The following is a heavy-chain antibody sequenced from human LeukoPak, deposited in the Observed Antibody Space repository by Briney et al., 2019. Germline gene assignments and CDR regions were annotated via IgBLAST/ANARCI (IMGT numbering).Heavy chain of an antibody. CDR1: GFTFSSYA. J-gene: IGHJ4*02. CDR2: IRVSGGT. Sequence: PGGSLRLSRTTSGFTFSSYALSWVRQAPGKGLEWVSGIRVSGGTYYPDSVTGRFTISRDNSENTLYLQMSGLRAEDTAIYYCAKGTGDTAYYFDFWGQGVLVTVSS. CDR3: AKGTGDTAYYFDF. D-gene: IGHD7-27*01. V-gene: IGHV3-23*01.